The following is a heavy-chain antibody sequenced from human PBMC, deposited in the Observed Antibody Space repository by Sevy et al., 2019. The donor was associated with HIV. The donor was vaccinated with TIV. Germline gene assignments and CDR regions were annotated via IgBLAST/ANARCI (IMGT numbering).Heavy chain of an antibody. J-gene: IGHJ5*02. CDR2: IYYTGST. V-gene: IGHV4-39*01. D-gene: IGHD4-17*01. Sequence: SETLSLTCTASSGSISSNTYYWGWIRQPPGKGLEWIGTIYYTGSTYYSPSLKSRVSISVDTSKNQFSLKLISVTAADTAVYYCTRLVYGDYVNYFDPWGQGTLVTVSS. CDR1: SGSISSNTYY. CDR3: TRLVYGDYVNYFDP.